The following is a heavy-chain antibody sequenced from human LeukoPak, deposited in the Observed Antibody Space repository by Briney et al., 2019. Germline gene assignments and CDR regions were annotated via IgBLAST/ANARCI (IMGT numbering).Heavy chain of an antibody. CDR2: IYYSGST. D-gene: IGHD3-10*01. CDR3: ARDRREYYGSGSYSTN. J-gene: IGHJ4*02. Sequence: SETLSLTCTVSGGSVSSGSYYWSWIRQPPGKGLEWIGYIYYSGSTNYNPSLKSRVTISVDTSKNQFSLELSSVTAADTAVYYCARDRREYYGSGSYSTNWGQGTLITVSS. CDR1: GGSVSSGSYY. V-gene: IGHV4-61*01.